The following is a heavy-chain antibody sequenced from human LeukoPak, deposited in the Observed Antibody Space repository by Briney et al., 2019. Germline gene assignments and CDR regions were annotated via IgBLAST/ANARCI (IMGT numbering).Heavy chain of an antibody. D-gene: IGHD1-14*01. J-gene: IGHJ4*02. CDR2: ICFSRTT. Sequence: SETLSLTCTVSGGSISSSDSYWAWVRQPPGKGLEWIGSICFSRTTYYNPSLKSRVTMSVDTSNNHFSLKLTSVTAADTAVYFCAYNRDFALDNWGQGTLVTVSS. V-gene: IGHV4-39*07. CDR3: AYNRDFALDN. CDR1: GGSISSSDSY.